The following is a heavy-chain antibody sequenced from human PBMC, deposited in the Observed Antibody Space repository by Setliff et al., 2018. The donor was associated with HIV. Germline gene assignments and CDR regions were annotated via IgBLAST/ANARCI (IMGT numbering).Heavy chain of an antibody. V-gene: IGHV3-43D*04. CDR3: AKDSHGSGSYFVYYYGMDV. D-gene: IGHD3-10*01. CDR2: ISWDGGST. Sequence: PGGSLRLSCAASGFTFDDYTMHWVRQAPGKAPEWVSLISWDGGSTYYADSVKGRFTISRDNSKNSLYLQMNSLRAEDTALYYCAKDSHGSGSYFVYYYGMDVWGQGTTVTVSS. CDR1: GFTFDDYT. J-gene: IGHJ6*02.